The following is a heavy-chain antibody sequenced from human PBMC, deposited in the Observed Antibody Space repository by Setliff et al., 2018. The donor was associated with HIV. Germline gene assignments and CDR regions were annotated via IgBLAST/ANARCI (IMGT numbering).Heavy chain of an antibody. CDR2: SLILGST. V-gene: IGHV4-38-2*02. CDR3: ARQGAQQELTPYYSYAMDV. D-gene: IGHD3-16*01. J-gene: IGHJ6*02. CDR1: GDSISNGLF. Sequence: SESLSLTCTVSGDSISNGLFWGWIRQPPGKGLSGLGLSLILGSTNYNPSLKSRVTISVDTSKNQFSLKLNSVTAADTAVYYCARQGAQQELTPYYSYAMDVWGQGTTVTVSS.